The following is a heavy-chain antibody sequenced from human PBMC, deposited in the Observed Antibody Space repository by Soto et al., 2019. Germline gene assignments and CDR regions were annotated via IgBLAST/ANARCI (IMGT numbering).Heavy chain of an antibody. CDR1: GFTFSSYA. J-gene: IGHJ5*02. CDR3: AKDRTMVRGATGFDP. V-gene: IGHV3-23*01. CDR2: ISGSGGST. Sequence: GGSLRLSCAASGFTFSSYAMSWVRQAPGKGLEWVSAISGSGGSTYYADSVKGRFTISRDNSKNTLYLQMNSLRAEDTAVYYCAKDRTMVRGATGFDPWGQGTLVPVSS. D-gene: IGHD3-10*01.